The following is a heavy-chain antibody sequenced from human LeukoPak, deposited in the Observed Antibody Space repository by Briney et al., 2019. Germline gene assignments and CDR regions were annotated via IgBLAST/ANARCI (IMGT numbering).Heavy chain of an antibody. CDR3: ARDDNYGIFVNVDY. D-gene: IGHD4-11*01. Sequence: SETLSLTCTVSSASIRSSNYYWGWIRQPPGKGLEWIGSIYYNGNTYYNPSLKSRVTISVDTSKNQFSLKLSSVTAADTAVYYCARDDNYGIFVNVDYWGQGTLVTVSS. CDR2: IYYNGNT. J-gene: IGHJ4*02. V-gene: IGHV4-39*07. CDR1: SASIRSSNYY.